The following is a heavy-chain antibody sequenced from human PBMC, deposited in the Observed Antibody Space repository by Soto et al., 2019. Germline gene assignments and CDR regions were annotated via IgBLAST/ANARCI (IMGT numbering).Heavy chain of an antibody. CDR3: ARDKMEHSTAYNWFDP. CDR2: INPNSGGT. CDR1: GYTFTGYY. Sequence: XSVKVTCPASGYTFTGYYMHWVRQAPGQGLEWMGWINPNSGGTNYAQKFQGRVTMTRDTSISTAYMELSRLRSDDTAVYYCARDKMEHSTAYNWFDPWGQGTLVTVSS. V-gene: IGHV1-2*02. J-gene: IGHJ5*02. D-gene: IGHD1-1*01.